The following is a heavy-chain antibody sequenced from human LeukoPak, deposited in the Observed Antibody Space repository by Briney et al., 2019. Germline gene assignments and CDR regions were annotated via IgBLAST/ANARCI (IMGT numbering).Heavy chain of an antibody. CDR3: ARAPHPTIKLLWFGELPYYFDY. D-gene: IGHD3-10*01. V-gene: IGHV4-30-2*01. Sequence: PSETLSLTCTVSGGSISSGGYYWSWIRQPPGKGLEWIGYIYHSGSTYYNPSLKSRVTISVDRSKNQFSLKLSSVTAADTAVYCCARAPHPTIKLLWFGELPYYFDYWGQGTLVTVSS. CDR2: IYHSGST. CDR1: GGSISSGGYY. J-gene: IGHJ4*02.